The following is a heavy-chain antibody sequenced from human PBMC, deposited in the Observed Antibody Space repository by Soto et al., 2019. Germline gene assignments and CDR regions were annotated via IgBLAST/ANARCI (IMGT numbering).Heavy chain of an antibody. CDR3: ARDQNYIAGYYFDY. CDR2: ISYDGRDK. V-gene: IGHV3-30*04. J-gene: IGHJ4*02. CDR1: GFTFSSYA. Sequence: QVQLVESGGGVVQSGRSLRLSCVASGFTFSSYAMHWVRQAPGKGLEWVAVISYDGRDKHHADSVKGRFTISRDNSKNTLYLQANSLRAEDTAVYYCARDQNYIAGYYFDYWGQGTLVTVSS. D-gene: IGHD6-13*01.